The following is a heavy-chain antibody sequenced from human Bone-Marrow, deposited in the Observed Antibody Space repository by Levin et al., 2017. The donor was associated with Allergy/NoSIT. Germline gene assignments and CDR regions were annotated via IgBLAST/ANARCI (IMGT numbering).Heavy chain of an antibody. J-gene: IGHJ2*01. CDR2: ISSDGLNE. Sequence: PGGSLRLSCAASAFTFNNYPMHWVRQAPGKGLEWVTVISSDGLNEYYAESVKGRFTISRDNSKNTLYLQMNSLRIEDTAVYYCARGLWYFDVWGRGTLVTVSS. CDR3: ARGLWYFDV. V-gene: IGHV3-30*04. CDR1: AFTFNNYP.